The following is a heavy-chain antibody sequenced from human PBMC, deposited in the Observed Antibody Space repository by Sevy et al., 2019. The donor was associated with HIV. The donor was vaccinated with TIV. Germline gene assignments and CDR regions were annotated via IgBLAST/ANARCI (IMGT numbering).Heavy chain of an antibody. V-gene: IGHV3-15*01. J-gene: IGHJ4*02. CDR1: GFTFSNAW. CDR2: IKSKTDGGTT. Sequence: GGSLRLSCAASGFTFSNAWMSWVRQAPGKGLEWVGRIKSKTDGGTTDYAAPVKGRLTISRDDSKNTLYLQMNSLKTEDTAVYYCTTDLLLWFGELFRYYFDYWGQGTLVTVSS. D-gene: IGHD3-10*01. CDR3: TTDLLLWFGELFRYYFDY.